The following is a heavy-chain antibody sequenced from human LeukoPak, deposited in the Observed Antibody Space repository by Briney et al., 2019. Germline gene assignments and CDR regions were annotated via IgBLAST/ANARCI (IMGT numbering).Heavy chain of an antibody. Sequence: ASVKVSCKASGYTFTGYYMHWVRQAPGQGLEWMGWMNPNSGGTNYAQKFQGRVTMTRDTSISTAYMELSRLRSDDTAVYYCARDYGDYGGVFWFDPWGQGTLVTVSS. CDR1: GYTFTGYY. CDR3: ARDYGDYGGVFWFDP. J-gene: IGHJ5*02. V-gene: IGHV1-2*02. CDR2: MNPNSGGT. D-gene: IGHD4-17*01.